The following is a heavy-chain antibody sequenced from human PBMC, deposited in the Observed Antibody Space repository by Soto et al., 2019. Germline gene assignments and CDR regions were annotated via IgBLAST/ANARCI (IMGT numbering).Heavy chain of an antibody. CDR3: ARGGYSYGRNYYYYGMDV. J-gene: IGHJ6*02. V-gene: IGHV1-69*13. CDR2: IIPIFGTA. CDR1: GGTFSSYA. D-gene: IGHD5-18*01. Sequence: SVKVSCKASGGTFSSYAISWVRQAPGQGLEWMGGIIPIFGTANYAQKFQGRVTITADESTSTAYMELSSLRSEDTAVYYCARGGYSYGRNYYYYGMDVWGQGTTVIVSS.